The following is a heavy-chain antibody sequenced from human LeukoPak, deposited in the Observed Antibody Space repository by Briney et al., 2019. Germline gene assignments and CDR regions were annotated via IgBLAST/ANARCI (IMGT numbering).Heavy chain of an antibody. V-gene: IGHV4-39*02. CDR3: ARVRADTAMVYYFDY. CDR2: VFYTGTT. J-gene: IGHJ4*02. D-gene: IGHD5-18*01. Sequence: SETLSLTCTVSGGSIFSNIYYWGWIRQPPGRGLEWIGTVFYTGTTYSNPSLKSRLTMSVDISKNHFSLNLTSVTAADTAVYYCARVRADTAMVYYFDYWGQGTLVTVSS. CDR1: GGSIFSNIYY.